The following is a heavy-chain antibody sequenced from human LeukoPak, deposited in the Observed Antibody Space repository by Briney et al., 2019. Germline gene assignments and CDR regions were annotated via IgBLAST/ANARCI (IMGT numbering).Heavy chain of an antibody. J-gene: IGHJ3*02. CDR2: IRSKANSHAT. Sequence: PGGSLKLSCAASGFTFSGSAMHWVRQASGKGLEWVGRIRSKANSHATAYATSVKGRLTISRDDSKNTAYLQMNSLKTEDTAAYYCTRVGSEMATIMGDAFDIWGQGTMVTVSS. D-gene: IGHD5-24*01. V-gene: IGHV3-73*01. CDR3: TRVGSEMATIMGDAFDI. CDR1: GFTFSGSA.